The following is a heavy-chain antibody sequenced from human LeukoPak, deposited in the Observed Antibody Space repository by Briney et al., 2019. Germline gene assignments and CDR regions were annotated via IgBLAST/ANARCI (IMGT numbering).Heavy chain of an antibody. CDR3: ARGGIAAAGTRGAFDI. Sequence: ASVKVSCKASGYTLTSYYMHWVRQAPGHGLEWMGIIDPSGVNTNYAQKFQGRVTITTDESTSTAYMELSSLRSEDTAVYYCARGGIAAAGTRGAFDIWGQGTMVTVSS. CDR2: IDPSGVNT. J-gene: IGHJ3*02. CDR1: GYTLTSYY. V-gene: IGHV1-46*01. D-gene: IGHD6-13*01.